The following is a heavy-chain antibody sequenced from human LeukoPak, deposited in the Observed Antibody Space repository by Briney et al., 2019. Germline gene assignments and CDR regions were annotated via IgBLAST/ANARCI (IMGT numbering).Heavy chain of an antibody. D-gene: IGHD5-12*01. CDR2: TYYRSKWYN. CDR3: ARFVATSGAFDY. Sequence: SQTLSLTCAISGDSVSSNSTAWNWIRQSPSRGLECLGRTYYRSKWYNDYAVSVKSRITINPDTSKNQFSLQLNSVTPEDTAVYYCARFVATSGAFDYWGQGTLVTVSS. V-gene: IGHV6-1*01. J-gene: IGHJ4*02. CDR1: GDSVSSNSTA.